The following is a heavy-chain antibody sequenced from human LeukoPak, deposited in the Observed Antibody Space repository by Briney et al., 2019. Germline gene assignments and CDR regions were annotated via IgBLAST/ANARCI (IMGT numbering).Heavy chain of an antibody. CDR2: ILPNTGGT. CDR3: SRDGPSGSNMASDY. J-gene: IGHJ4*02. D-gene: IGHD1-26*01. Sequence: ASVKVSCKASGYTFSGFHMHRVRQAPGQGLEWMGWILPNTGGTHYGQKFQGRVIMTGDTSINTAYIELTRLTSDDTAVYYCSRDGPSGSNMASDYWGQGTLVTVSS. V-gene: IGHV1-2*02. CDR1: GYTFSGFH.